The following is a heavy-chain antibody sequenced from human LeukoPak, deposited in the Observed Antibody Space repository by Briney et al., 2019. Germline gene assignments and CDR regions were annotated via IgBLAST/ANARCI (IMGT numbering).Heavy chain of an antibody. V-gene: IGHV4-30-2*01. CDR1: GGSISSSGYS. D-gene: IGHD1-26*01. J-gene: IGHJ4*02. Sequence: PSETLSLTCAVSGGSISSSGYSWSWIRQPPGKGLEWIGYIYHGGSTHYNPSLKSRVTISVDTSKNQFSLKLNSVTAADTAVYYCARDLGSGTYYPFDYWGQGTLVTVSS. CDR3: ARDLGSGTYYPFDY. CDR2: IYHGGST.